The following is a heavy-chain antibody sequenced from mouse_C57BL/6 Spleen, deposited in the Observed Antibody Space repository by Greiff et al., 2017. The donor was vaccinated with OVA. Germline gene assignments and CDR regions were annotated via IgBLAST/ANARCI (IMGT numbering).Heavy chain of an antibody. J-gene: IGHJ3*01. CDR1: GYSINSGYY. CDR2: ISYDGSN. D-gene: IGHD2-4*01. Sequence: EVKLQESGPGLVKPSQSLSLTCSVTGYSINSGYYWNWIRQFPGNKLEWMGYISYDGSNNYNPSLKNRISITRDTSKNQFFLKLNSVTTEDTATYYCARAYYDYDGFAYWGQGTLVTVSA. CDR3: ARAYYDYDGFAY. V-gene: IGHV3-6*01.